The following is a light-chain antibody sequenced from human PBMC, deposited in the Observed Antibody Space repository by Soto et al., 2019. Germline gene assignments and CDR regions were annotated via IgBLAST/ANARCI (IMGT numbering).Light chain of an antibody. CDR1: SSDVGGYNY. CDR2: DVS. V-gene: IGLV2-14*03. CDR3: SSYTSSSTLVV. J-gene: IGLJ2*01. Sequence: SALTEPASVSGSPGQSITISCAGTSSDVGGYNYVSWYQHHPGKAPKLMIYDVSNRPSGVSNRFSGSKSGSTASLTISGLQAEDEADYWCSSYTSSSTLVVFGGGTQLTVL.